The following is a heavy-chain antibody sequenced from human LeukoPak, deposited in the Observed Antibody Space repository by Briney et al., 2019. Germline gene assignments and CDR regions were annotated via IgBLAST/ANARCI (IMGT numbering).Heavy chain of an antibody. J-gene: IGHJ4*02. Sequence: GGSLRLSCVASGFTVSSNYMTWVRQAPGKGLEWVSVIYTGGTPYYADSVKGRFTISRDISKNTVYLQMNSLRVEDTAVYFCARGAATGPTLGLDYWGQGTLVTVSS. V-gene: IGHV3-53*01. CDR1: GFTVSSNY. CDR3: ARGAATGPTLGLDY. D-gene: IGHD6-13*01. CDR2: IYTGGTP.